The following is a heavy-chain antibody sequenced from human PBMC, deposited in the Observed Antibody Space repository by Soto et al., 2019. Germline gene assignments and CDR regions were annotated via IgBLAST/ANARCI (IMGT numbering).Heavy chain of an antibody. CDR1: GYTFTSYA. CDR2: INGGNGNT. Sequence: QVQLVQSGAEVKKPGASVKVSCKASGYTFTSYAMHWVRQAPGQRPEWMGWINGGNGNTKYSQQLQGRVTITRDTSASTGYMEVSSLRSEDTAVYYCARDGAVAGNINFDYWGQGTLVTVSS. CDR3: ARDGAVAGNINFDY. J-gene: IGHJ4*02. D-gene: IGHD6-19*01. V-gene: IGHV1-3*01.